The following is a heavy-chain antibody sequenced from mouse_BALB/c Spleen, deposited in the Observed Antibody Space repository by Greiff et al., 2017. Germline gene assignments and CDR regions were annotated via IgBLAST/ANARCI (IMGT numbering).Heavy chain of an antibody. V-gene: IGHV3-2*02. CDR1: GYSITSDYA. CDR3: ARGGATMITSWFAY. Sequence: ESGPGLVKPSQSLSLTCTVTGYSITSDYAWNWIRQFPGNKLEWMGYISYSGSTSYNPSLKSRISITRDTSKNQFFLQLNSVTTEDTATYYCARGGATMITSWFAYWGQGTLVTVSA. J-gene: IGHJ3*01. D-gene: IGHD2-4*01. CDR2: ISYSGST.